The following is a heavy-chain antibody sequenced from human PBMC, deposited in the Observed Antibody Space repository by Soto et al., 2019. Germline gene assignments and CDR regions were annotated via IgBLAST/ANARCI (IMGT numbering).Heavy chain of an antibody. D-gene: IGHD2-15*01. V-gene: IGHV3-13*05. Sequence: PGGSLRLSCGASGFTLIAYDMHWVRQAEGKGLEWVSALGAADDPYYLVSVKGRFTISRENAKNSLYLQMNNLRAGDTAVYYCARAYSGRLPRRADYYYAMDVWGQGTTVTVSS. CDR3: ARAYSGRLPRRADYYYAMDV. CDR1: GFTLIAYD. CDR2: LGAADDP. J-gene: IGHJ6*02.